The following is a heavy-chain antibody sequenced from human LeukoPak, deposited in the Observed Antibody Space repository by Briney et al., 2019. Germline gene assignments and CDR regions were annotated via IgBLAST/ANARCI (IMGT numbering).Heavy chain of an antibody. CDR2: INHSEST. CDR3: ARSVVYGYYYDSSGYYRPQLFDY. CDR1: GGSFSGYY. V-gene: IGHV4-34*01. D-gene: IGHD3-22*01. Sequence: SETLSFTCAVYGGSFSGYYWSCIRQPPGKGLEWIGEINHSESTNYNPSLKSRVTISVDTSKNQFSLKLSSVTAADTAVYYCARSVVYGYYYDSSGYYRPQLFDYWGQGTLVTVSS. J-gene: IGHJ4*02.